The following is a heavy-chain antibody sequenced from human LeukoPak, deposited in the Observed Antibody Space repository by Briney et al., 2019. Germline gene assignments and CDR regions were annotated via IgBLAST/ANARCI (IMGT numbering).Heavy chain of an antibody. D-gene: IGHD6-13*01. CDR1: GYSISSGYY. V-gene: IGHV4-4*07. Sequence: SETLSLTCAVSGYSISSGYYWSWIRQPAGKGLEWIGRIYTSGSTNYNPSLKSRVTMSVDTSKNQFSLKLSSVTAADTAVYYCAREPYSSSWFDPWGQGTLVTVSS. CDR3: AREPYSSSWFDP. J-gene: IGHJ5*02. CDR2: IYTSGST.